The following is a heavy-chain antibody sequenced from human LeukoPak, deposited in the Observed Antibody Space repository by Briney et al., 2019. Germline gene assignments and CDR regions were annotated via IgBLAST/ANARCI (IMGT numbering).Heavy chain of an antibody. Sequence: SETLSLTCTVSGGSISSYYWSWIRQPAGKGLEWIGRIYTSGSTNYNPSLKSRVTMSVDTSKNQFSLKLSSVTAADTAVYYCARGEWGSSWYYFDYWGQGTLVTLSS. CDR1: GGSISSYY. V-gene: IGHV4-4*07. D-gene: IGHD6-13*01. CDR3: ARGEWGSSWYYFDY. J-gene: IGHJ4*02. CDR2: IYTSGST.